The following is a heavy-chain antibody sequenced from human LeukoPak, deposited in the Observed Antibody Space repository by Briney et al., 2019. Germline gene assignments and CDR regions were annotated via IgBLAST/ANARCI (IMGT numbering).Heavy chain of an antibody. CDR2: ISSSGGTR. Sequence: GGSLRLSCAASGFAFSVYEMYWVRQAPGKGLEWVSYISSSGGTRYYADSVKGRFTISRDNAKNSLYLQMNSLRAEDTAVFYCATLTVASSFDYWGQGTLVTVSS. CDR1: GFAFSVYE. V-gene: IGHV3-48*03. J-gene: IGHJ4*02. D-gene: IGHD6-19*01. CDR3: ATLTVASSFDY.